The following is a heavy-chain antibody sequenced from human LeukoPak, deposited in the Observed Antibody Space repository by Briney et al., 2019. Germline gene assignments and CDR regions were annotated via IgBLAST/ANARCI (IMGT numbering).Heavy chain of an antibody. CDR1: GSIISRYD. D-gene: IGHD3-16*01. J-gene: IGHJ4*02. CDR2: IGAAGDT. V-gene: IGHV3-13*01. Sequence: GGSLRLSCAASGSIISRYDMHWFRQATGKGLEWVSVIGAAGDTYYSGSVKGRFTISRGNAKNSVYLQMNGLRAGDTAVYYCVAKDPFGMTWESWGQGTLVTVSS. CDR3: VAKDPFGMTWES.